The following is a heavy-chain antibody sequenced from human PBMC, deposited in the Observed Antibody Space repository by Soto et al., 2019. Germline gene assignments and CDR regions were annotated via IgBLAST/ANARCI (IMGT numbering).Heavy chain of an antibody. J-gene: IGHJ3*02. V-gene: IGHV3-74*01. CDR3: TRDGDGPGIGFDI. CDR2: IDPDGSST. CDR1: RVTFRNYW. D-gene: IGHD7-27*01. Sequence: EVQVVESGGGLVQPGGSLRLSCAASRVTFRNYWMHWVRQVPGKGLVWVSRIDPDGSSTHYADSVKGRFIISRDNAKNTVYMQMNSLRVEDTAVYYCTRDGDGPGIGFDIWGQGTMVTVSS.